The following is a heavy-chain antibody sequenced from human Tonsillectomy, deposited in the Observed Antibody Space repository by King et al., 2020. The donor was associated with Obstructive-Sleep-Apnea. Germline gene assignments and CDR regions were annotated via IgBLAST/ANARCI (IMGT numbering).Heavy chain of an antibody. J-gene: IGHJ6*02. V-gene: IGHV3-21*01. Sequence: VQLVESGGGLVKPGGSLRLSCAASGFTFSYYGMNWVRQAPGKGLEWVSSISSSSSYIYYADSVKGRFTIVRDNAKKSLYLQMNSLRAEDTAVYYCAREVWVFCGGDCYSQGWYYYGMDVWGQGTTVTVSS. CDR2: ISSSSSYI. CDR3: AREVWVFCGGDCYSQGWYYYGMDV. CDR1: GFTFSYYG. D-gene: IGHD2-21*02.